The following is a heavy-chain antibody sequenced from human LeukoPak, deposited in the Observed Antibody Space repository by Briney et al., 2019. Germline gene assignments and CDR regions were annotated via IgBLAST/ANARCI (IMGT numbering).Heavy chain of an antibody. CDR2: ISGGNGNT. CDR1: GYTFTNFG. Sequence: GASVKVSCKTSGYTFTNFGIGWVRRAPGQGLEWMGWISGGNGNTDYPQTLQDRFTMTTDTSTNTAYMELSRLRSDDTAVYYCARANMVRGVGSFFDRNWFDPWGQGTLVTVSS. V-gene: IGHV1-18*01. CDR3: ARANMVRGVGSFFDRNWFDP. J-gene: IGHJ5*02. D-gene: IGHD3-10*01.